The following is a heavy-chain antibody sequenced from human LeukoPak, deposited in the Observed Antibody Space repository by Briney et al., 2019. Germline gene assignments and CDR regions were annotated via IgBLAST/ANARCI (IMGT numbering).Heavy chain of an antibody. Sequence: GGSLRLSCAASGFTFSSYGMHWVRQAPGKGLEWVAVISYDGSNKYYADSVKGRFTISRDNSKNTLYLQMNSLRAEDTAVYYCAKVLEKSSYDYVWGGPPHFDYWGQGTLVTVSS. D-gene: IGHD3-16*01. J-gene: IGHJ4*02. CDR2: ISYDGSNK. V-gene: IGHV3-30*18. CDR3: AKVLEKSSYDYVWGGPPHFDY. CDR1: GFTFSSYG.